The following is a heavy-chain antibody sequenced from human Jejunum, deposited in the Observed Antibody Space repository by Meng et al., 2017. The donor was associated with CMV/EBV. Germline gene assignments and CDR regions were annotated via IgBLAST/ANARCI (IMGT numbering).Heavy chain of an antibody. CDR3: ARDQVGGHYGLDV. CDR2: ISYNGKT. D-gene: IGHD6-19*01. J-gene: IGHJ6*02. Sequence: GASVSSGSYYWTWVRQPPGKGLEWIGYISYNGKTDYNPSLKNRVTITGDTSKNQFSLKLSSVSAADTALYYCARDQVGGHYGLDVWGQGTTVTVSS. V-gene: IGHV4-61*01. CDR1: GASVSSGSYY.